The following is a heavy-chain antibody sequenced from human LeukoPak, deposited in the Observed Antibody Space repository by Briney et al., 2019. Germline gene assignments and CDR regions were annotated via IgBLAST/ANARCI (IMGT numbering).Heavy chain of an antibody. D-gene: IGHD3-3*01. V-gene: IGHV3-33*01. CDR3: ARGQLEWFVDGKALDY. CDR1: GFTFSSYG. J-gene: IGHJ4*02. CDR2: IWYDGSNK. Sequence: GGSLRLSCAASGFTFSSYGMHWVRQAPGKGLEWVAVIWYDGSNKHYADSVKGRFTISRDNSKNALYLQMNSLRAEDTAVYYCARGQLEWFVDGKALDYWGQGTLVTVSS.